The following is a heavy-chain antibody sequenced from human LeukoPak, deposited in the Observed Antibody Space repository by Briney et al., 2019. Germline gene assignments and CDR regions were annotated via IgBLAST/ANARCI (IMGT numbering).Heavy chain of an antibody. J-gene: IGHJ4*02. CDR2: ISAYNGNT. V-gene: IGHV1-18*01. Sequence: ASVKVSCKASGYTVTSYGISWVRQAPGQGLEWMGWISAYNGNTNYAQKLQGRVTMTTDTSTSTAYMELRSLRSDDTAVYYCARDWSFRLPFDYWGQGTLVTVSS. CDR3: ARDWSFRLPFDY. CDR1: GYTVTSYG. D-gene: IGHD2-15*01.